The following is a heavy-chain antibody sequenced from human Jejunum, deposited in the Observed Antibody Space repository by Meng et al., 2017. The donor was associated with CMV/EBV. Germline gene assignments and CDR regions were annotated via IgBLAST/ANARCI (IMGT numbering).Heavy chain of an antibody. D-gene: IGHD4-11*01. V-gene: IGHV3-74*01. CDR2: INSDGSST. CDR1: GFTFSSYW. CDR3: ATLTTDDWFDR. Sequence: AASGFTFSSYWMHWVRQPPGKGLVWVSHINSDGSSTSYADSVKGRFTVTRDNAKNTLFLQMNTLRAEDTAVYYCATLTTDDWFDRWGQGTRVTVSS. J-gene: IGHJ5*02.